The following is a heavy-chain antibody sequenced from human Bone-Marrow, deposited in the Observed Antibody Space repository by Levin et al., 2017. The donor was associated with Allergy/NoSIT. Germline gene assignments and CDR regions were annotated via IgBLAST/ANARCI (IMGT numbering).Heavy chain of an antibody. CDR1: GYIFTDYP. V-gene: IGHV1-2*02. CDR2: INAHSGAT. CDR3: ARDVGRDLKGFYGLDV. J-gene: IGHJ6*02. Sequence: ASVKVSCNASGYIFTDYPLHWVRQAPGQGLEWMGRINAHSGATNYARNLQGRVTMTRDTSIRTAYMELSRLRYDDTAVYYCARDVGRDLKGFYGLDVWGQGTTVTVSS.